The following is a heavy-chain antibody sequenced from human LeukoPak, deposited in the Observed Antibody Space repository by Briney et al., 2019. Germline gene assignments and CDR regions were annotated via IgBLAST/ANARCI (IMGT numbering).Heavy chain of an antibody. V-gene: IGHV3-7*04. CDR1: GFTFSSYW. CDR3: ARGYDFWSGYYLY. Sequence: PGGSLRLSCAASGFTFSSYWMSWVRQAPGKGLEWVDNIKQDGSEKYYVDSVKGRFTISRDNAKNSLYLQMNSLRAEDTAVYYCARGYDFWSGYYLYWGQGTLVTVSS. D-gene: IGHD3-3*01. J-gene: IGHJ4*02. CDR2: IKQDGSEK.